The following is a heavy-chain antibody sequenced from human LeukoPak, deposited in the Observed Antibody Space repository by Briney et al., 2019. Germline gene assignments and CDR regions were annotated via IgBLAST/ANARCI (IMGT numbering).Heavy chain of an antibody. CDR3: ARAPGRDGYNLDY. CDR2: MNPNSGNT. Sequence: ASVKVSCKASGYTFTRYDINWVRQATGHGLEWMGWMNPNSGNTGYAQKFQGRVTMTRNTSISTAYMELSSLRSEDTAVYYCARAPGRDGYNLDYWGQGTLVTVSS. V-gene: IGHV1-8*01. J-gene: IGHJ4*02. CDR1: GYTFTRYD. D-gene: IGHD5-24*01.